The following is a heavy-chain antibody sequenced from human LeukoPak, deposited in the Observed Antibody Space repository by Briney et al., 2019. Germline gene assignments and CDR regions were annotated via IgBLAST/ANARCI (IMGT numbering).Heavy chain of an antibody. D-gene: IGHD3-10*01. Sequence: ASVKVSCKASGYTFHIYGISWVRLAPGQGLEWMGWTSDYNGKPIYAQKFQGRVTMTTDTSTSTAYMELRSLTSDDTAVYYCARENGRTRGEIMYHYKGMDAWGQGTTVTVSS. V-gene: IGHV1-18*01. CDR1: GYTFHIYG. CDR3: ARENGRTRGEIMYHYKGMDA. CDR2: TSDYNGKP. J-gene: IGHJ6*02.